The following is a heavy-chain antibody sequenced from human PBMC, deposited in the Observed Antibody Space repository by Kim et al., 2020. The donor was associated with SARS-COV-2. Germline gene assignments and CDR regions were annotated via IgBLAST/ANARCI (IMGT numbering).Heavy chain of an antibody. CDR1: GFTFDDYA. CDR3: AKAGFTSYYYYGMDV. Sequence: GGSLRLSCAASGFTFDDYAMHWVRQAPGKGLEWVSGISWNSGSIGYADSVKGRFTISRDNAKNSLYLQMNSLRAEDTALYYCAKAGFTSYYYYGMDVWGQGTTVTVSS. D-gene: IGHD3-10*01. V-gene: IGHV3-9*01. CDR2: ISWNSGSI. J-gene: IGHJ6*02.